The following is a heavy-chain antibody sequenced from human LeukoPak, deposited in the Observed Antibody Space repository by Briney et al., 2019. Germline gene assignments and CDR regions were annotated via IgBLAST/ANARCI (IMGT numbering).Heavy chain of an antibody. CDR2: IYYSGST. D-gene: IGHD3-22*01. V-gene: IGHV4-39*01. J-gene: IGHJ4*02. CDR3: ARQDSGYYYVL. CDR1: GGSISSSSYY. Sequence: SETLSLTCTVSGGSISSSSYYWGWIRQSPGKGLEWIGSIYYSGSTYYNPSLKSRVTISVDTSKNQFSLKLSSVTAADTAVYYCARQDSGYYYVLWGQGTLVTVSS.